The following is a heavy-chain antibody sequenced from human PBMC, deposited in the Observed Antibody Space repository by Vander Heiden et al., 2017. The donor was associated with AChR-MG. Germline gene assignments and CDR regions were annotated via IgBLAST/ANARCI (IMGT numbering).Heavy chain of an antibody. CDR2: IRYDGSNK. CDR1: GFTFSSYG. J-gene: IGHJ6*02. D-gene: IGHD3-3*01. Sequence: QVQLVESGGGVVQPGGSLRLSCAASGFTFSSYGMHWVRQAPGKGLEWVAFIRYDGSNKYYADSVKGRFTISRDNSKNTLYLQMNSLRAEDTAVYYCAKAPDFWRGGMDVWGQGTTVTVSS. V-gene: IGHV3-30*02. CDR3: AKAPDFWRGGMDV.